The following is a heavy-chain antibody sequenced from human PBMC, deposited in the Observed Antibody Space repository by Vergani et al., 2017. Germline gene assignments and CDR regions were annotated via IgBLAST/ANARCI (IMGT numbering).Heavy chain of an antibody. V-gene: IGHV4-38-2*01. CDR2: TYHSGST. Sequence: QVQLQESGPGLVKPSETLSPTRAVSCYSISSGYYSGWTRQPPGRGLDWIGSTYHSGSTYYNPSLKSRVTISVDTSKNQFSLKLSSVTAADTAVYYCAGQQLVGCYFDYWGQGTLVTVSS. D-gene: IGHD6-13*01. J-gene: IGHJ4*02. CDR1: CYSISSGYY. CDR3: AGQQLVGCYFDY.